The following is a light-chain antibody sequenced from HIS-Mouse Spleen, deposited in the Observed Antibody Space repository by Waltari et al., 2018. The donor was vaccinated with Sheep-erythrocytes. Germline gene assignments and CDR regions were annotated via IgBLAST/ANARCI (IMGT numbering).Light chain of an antibody. J-gene: IGLJ3*02. Sequence: QSALTQPASVSGSPGQSIPIPCTGTSSHVGSYNLFSWYQQHPGKAPKLMIYEGSKRPSGVSNRFSGSKSGNTASLTISGLQAEDEADYYCCSYAGSSTPWVFGGGTKLTVL. CDR1: SSHVGSYNL. V-gene: IGLV2-23*01. CDR2: EGS. CDR3: CSYAGSSTPWV.